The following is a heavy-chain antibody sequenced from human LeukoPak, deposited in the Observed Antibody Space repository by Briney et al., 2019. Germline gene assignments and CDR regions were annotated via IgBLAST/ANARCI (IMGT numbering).Heavy chain of an antibody. J-gene: IGHJ3*02. V-gene: IGHV4-59*08. CDR3: ARQDPHLNAFDI. Sequence: SETLSLTCAVYGGSFSGSYWSWIRQPPGKGLEWIGYIYYSGSTNYNPSLKSRVTISVDTSKNQFSLKLSSVTAADTAVYYCARQDPHLNAFDIWGQGTMVTVSS. CDR1: GGSFSGSY. CDR2: IYYSGST.